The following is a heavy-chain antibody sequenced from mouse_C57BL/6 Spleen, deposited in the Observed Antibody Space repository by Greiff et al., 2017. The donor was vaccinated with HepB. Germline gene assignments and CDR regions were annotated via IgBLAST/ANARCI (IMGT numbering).Heavy chain of an antibody. CDR3: ARKTAQAPFDY. V-gene: IGHV1-55*01. D-gene: IGHD3-2*02. CDR1: GYTFTSYW. J-gene: IGHJ2*01. Sequence: VQLQQPGAELVKPGASVKMSCKASGYTFTSYWITWVKQRPGQGLEWIGDIYPGSGSTNYNQKFKGKSTLTVDKSSSTAYMQLSSLTSEDSAVYYCARKTAQAPFDYWGQGTTLTVSS. CDR2: IYPGSGST.